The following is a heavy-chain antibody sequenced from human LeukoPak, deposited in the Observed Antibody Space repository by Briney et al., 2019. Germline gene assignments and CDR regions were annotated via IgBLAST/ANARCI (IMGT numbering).Heavy chain of an antibody. CDR2: IYHSGST. D-gene: IGHD1-26*01. CDR1: GYSISSNYH. CDR3: ARVDGGSYSY. Sequence: PSETLSLTCTVSGYSISSNYHWGWIRQPPGKGLEWIATIYHSGSTYYNPSLKSRVTISVDTSKNQFSLKMRSVTAADTAVYYCARVDGGSYSYWGQGTLVTVSS. V-gene: IGHV4-38-2*02. J-gene: IGHJ4*02.